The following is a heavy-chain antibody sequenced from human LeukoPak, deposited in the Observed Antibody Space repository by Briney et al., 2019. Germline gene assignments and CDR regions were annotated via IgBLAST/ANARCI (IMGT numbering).Heavy chain of an antibody. V-gene: IGHV3-48*01. CDR3: ARGPPRGYYGSGSYYKFGMDV. Sequence: GGSLRLSCAASGFTFSSYSKNWVRQAPGKGLEWVSYISSSSSTIYYADSVKGRFTISRDNAKNSLYLQMNSLRAEDTAVYYCARGPPRGYYGSGSYYKFGMDVWGKGTTVTVSS. CDR2: ISSSSSTI. D-gene: IGHD3-10*01. J-gene: IGHJ6*04. CDR1: GFTFSSYS.